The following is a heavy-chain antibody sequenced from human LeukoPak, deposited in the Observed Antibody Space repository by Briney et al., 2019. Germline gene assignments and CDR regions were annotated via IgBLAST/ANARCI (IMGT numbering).Heavy chain of an antibody. V-gene: IGHV3-21*01. Sequence: GGSLRLSCAASGFTFSSYSMNWVRQAPGKGLEWVSSISSSSSYIYYADSVKGRFTISRDNAKNSLYLQMNSLRAEDTAVYYCAREESWQQLVHGDFDYWGQGTLVTVSS. CDR1: GFTFSSYS. D-gene: IGHD6-13*01. J-gene: IGHJ4*02. CDR2: ISSSSSYI. CDR3: AREESWQQLVHGDFDY.